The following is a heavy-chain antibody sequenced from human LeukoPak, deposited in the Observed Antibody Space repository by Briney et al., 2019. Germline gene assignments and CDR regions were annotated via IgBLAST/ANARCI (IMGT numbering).Heavy chain of an antibody. CDR3: AKDGDDYYGSGSHVDY. D-gene: IGHD3-10*01. J-gene: IGHJ4*02. V-gene: IGHV3-7*01. CDR1: GFTFTNYW. CDR2: IKQDRSEK. Sequence: SGGSLRLSCAASGFTFTNYWMSWVRQAPGKGLELVANIKQDRSEKYYVDSVKGRFTISRDNAKNSLYLQMNSLRAEDTAVYYCAKDGDDYYGSGSHVDYWGQGTLVTVSS.